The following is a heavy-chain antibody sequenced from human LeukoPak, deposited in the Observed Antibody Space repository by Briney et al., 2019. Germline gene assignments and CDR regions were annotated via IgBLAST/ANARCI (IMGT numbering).Heavy chain of an antibody. CDR2: INHSGST. D-gene: IGHD2-15*01. Sequence: SETLSLTCAVYGGSFSGYYWSWIRQPPGKGLEWIGEINHSGSTNYNPFLKSRVTISVDTSKNQFSLKLSSVTAADTAVYYCAACSGGSCYLDYWGQGTLVTVSS. J-gene: IGHJ4*02. V-gene: IGHV4-34*01. CDR1: GGSFSGYY. CDR3: AACSGGSCYLDY.